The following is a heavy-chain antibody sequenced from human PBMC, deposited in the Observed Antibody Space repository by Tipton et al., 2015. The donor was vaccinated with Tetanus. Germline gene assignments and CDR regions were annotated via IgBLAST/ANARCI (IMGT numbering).Heavy chain of an antibody. V-gene: IGHV3-23*01. CDR3: AAFSTPCYAFDI. CDR1: GFPFNTYT. D-gene: IGHD2-2*01. CDR2: ISGSGGST. Sequence: SLRLSCAASGFPFNTYTIHWVRQAPGKGLEWVSAISGSGGSTYYADSVKGRFTISRDNARNSLYLQMNGLTAEDSALYYCAAFSTPCYAFDIWGQGTMVTASS. J-gene: IGHJ3*02.